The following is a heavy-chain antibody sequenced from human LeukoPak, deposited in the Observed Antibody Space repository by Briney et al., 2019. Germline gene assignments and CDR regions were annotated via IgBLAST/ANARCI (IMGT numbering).Heavy chain of an antibody. J-gene: IGHJ3*02. CDR1: GFTFSSYA. V-gene: IGHV3-23*01. Sequence: GGSLRLSCAASGFTFSSYAMSWVRQAPGKGLEWVSAISGSGGSTHYADSVKGRFTISRDNSKNTLYLQMNSLRAEDTAVYYCAKAIWSGYRKADAFDIWGQGTMVTVSS. D-gene: IGHD3-3*01. CDR2: ISGSGGST. CDR3: AKAIWSGYRKADAFDI.